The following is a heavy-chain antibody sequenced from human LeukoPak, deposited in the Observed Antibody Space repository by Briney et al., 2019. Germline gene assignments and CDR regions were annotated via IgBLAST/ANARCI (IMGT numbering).Heavy chain of an antibody. D-gene: IGHD1-26*01. J-gene: IGHJ3*02. CDR1: GGSINSYY. CDR3: ARDKGAGTRAFDI. Sequence: SETLSLTCTVSGGSINSYYWSWIRQPPGKGLDWIGYISYSGSTNYNPSLKSRVTFSVDTSKNQFSLKLSSVTAADTAVYYCARDKGAGTRAFDIWGQGTMVTVSS. V-gene: IGHV4-59*01. CDR2: ISYSGST.